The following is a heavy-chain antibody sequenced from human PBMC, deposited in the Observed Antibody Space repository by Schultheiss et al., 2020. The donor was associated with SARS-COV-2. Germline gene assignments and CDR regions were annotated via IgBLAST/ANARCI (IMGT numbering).Heavy chain of an antibody. V-gene: IGHV3-48*01. D-gene: IGHD6-13*01. CDR2: ISSSSSTI. CDR1: GFTFSSYS. J-gene: IGHJ4*02. Sequence: GGSLRLSCAASGFTFSSYSMNWVRQAPGKGLEWVSYISSSSSTIYYADSVKGRFTISRDNSKNTLYLQMNRLRAEDTAVYYCAKSVGIAAAGIFDYWGQGTLVTVSS. CDR3: AKSVGIAAAGIFDY.